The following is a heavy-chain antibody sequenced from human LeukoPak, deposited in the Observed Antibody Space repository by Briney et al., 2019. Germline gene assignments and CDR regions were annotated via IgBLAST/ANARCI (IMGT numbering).Heavy chain of an antibody. J-gene: IGHJ6*02. CDR1: GESFSGYY. D-gene: IGHD6-19*01. CDR3: ARRAVFYYYYYYGMDV. CDR2: INHSGST. Sequence: SQTLSLTCAVYGESFSGYYWSWIRHPPGKGLEWIGEINHSGSTNYNPSLKSRVTTSVDTSKNQFSLKLSSVTAADTAVYYCARRAVFYYYYYYGMDVWGQGTTVTVSS. V-gene: IGHV4-34*01.